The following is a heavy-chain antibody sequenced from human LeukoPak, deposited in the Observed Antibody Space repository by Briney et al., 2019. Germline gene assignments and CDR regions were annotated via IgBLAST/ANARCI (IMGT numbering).Heavy chain of an antibody. CDR2: FDPEDGET. V-gene: IGHV1-24*01. D-gene: IGHD2-2*03. CDR3: ATDSGYCSSTSCPSGMDV. Sequence: ASVKVSCKVSGYTLTELSMHWVRQAPGKGLEWMGGFDPEDGETIYAQKFQGRVTMTEDTSTDTAYMELSNLRSEDTAVYYCATDSGYCSSTSCPSGMDVWGKGTTVTVSS. J-gene: IGHJ6*04. CDR1: GYTLTELS.